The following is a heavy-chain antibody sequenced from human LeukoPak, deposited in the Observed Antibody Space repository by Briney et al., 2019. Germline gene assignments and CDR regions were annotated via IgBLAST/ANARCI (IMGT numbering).Heavy chain of an antibody. J-gene: IGHJ4*02. V-gene: IGHV3-64*02. Sequence: PGGSLRLSCAPSGFTFSSHAMHWVRQAPGKGLEFVSAISSYGSSTYHADSVKGRFTISRDNSKNTLHLQMGSLRTEDMAVYYCARGGSSGWFYFDYWGQGILVTVSS. D-gene: IGHD6-19*01. CDR1: GFTFSSHA. CDR2: ISSYGSST. CDR3: ARGGSSGWFYFDY.